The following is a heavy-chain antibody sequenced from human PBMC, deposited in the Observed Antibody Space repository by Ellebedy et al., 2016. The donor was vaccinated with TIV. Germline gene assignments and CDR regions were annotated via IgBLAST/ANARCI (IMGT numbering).Heavy chain of an antibody. CDR1: GFTFSSYW. Sequence: GESLKISXAASGFTFSSYWMHWVRQAPGKGLVWVSRINSDGSDTKYADSVKGRFTISRDNSRNVLYLQMNSLRAEDTAVYYCARYIQYTGSYYDYFDYWGQGTLVTVSS. D-gene: IGHD1-26*01. CDR3: ARYIQYTGSYYDYFDY. CDR2: INSDGSDT. V-gene: IGHV3-74*03. J-gene: IGHJ4*02.